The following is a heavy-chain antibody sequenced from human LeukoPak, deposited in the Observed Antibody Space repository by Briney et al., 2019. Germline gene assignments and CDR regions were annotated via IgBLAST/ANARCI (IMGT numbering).Heavy chain of an antibody. CDR1: GFSLSTSGVG. J-gene: IGHJ4*02. CDR3: AHLQACYYDSSGYYYVTPFDY. CDR2: IYWNDDK. D-gene: IGHD3-22*01. Sequence: SGPTLVNPTQTLTLTCTFSGFSLSTSGVGVGWIRQPPGKALEWLALIYWNDDKRYSPSLKSRLTITKDTTKNQVVLTMTNMDPVDTATYYCAHLQACYYDSSGYYYVTPFDYWGQGTLVTVSS. V-gene: IGHV2-5*01.